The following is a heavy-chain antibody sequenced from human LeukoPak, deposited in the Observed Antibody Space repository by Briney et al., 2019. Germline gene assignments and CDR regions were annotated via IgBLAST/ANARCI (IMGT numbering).Heavy chain of an antibody. CDR3: ARVLRGYYPKYFDY. Sequence: PSETLSLTCTVSGDSITSGAYYCSWIRQPAGKGLEWIGRIYTSDGTTNYNPSLKSRVTISVDTSKNQFSLKLSSVTAADTAVYYCARVLRGYYPKYFDYWGQGTLVTVSS. V-gene: IGHV4-61*02. CDR2: IYTSDGTT. CDR1: GDSITSGAYY. J-gene: IGHJ4*02. D-gene: IGHD3-22*01.